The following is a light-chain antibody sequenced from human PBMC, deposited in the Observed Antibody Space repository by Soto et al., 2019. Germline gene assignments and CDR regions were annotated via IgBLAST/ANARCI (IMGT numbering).Light chain of an antibody. CDR1: QSISSY. J-gene: IGKJ1*01. CDR3: QQSYSTSWT. CDR2: AAS. Sequence: DIPMTQSPSSLSASVGDRVPITCRASQSISSYLNWYQKKPGKAPKLLIYAASSLQSGVPSRFSGSGSGTDFTLTISSLQPEDGATYDGQQSYSTSWTFGQGTKGDIK. V-gene: IGKV1-39*01.